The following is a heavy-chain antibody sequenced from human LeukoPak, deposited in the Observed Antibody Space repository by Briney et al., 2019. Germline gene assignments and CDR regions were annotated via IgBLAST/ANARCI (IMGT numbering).Heavy chain of an antibody. J-gene: IGHJ4*02. CDR1: GGSFSGYY. V-gene: IGHV4-34*01. CDR3: ARGREDQLRSRYFDY. D-gene: IGHD2-2*01. Sequence: SETLSLTCAVYGGSFSGYYWSWIRQPPGKGLEWIGEINHSGSTNYNPSLKSRVTISVDTSKNQFSLKLSSVTAADTAVYHCARGREDQLRSRYFDYWGQGTLVTVSS. CDR2: INHSGST.